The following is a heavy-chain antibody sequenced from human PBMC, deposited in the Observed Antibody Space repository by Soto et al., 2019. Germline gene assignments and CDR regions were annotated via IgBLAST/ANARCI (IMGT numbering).Heavy chain of an antibody. Sequence: GESLKISCKGSGYSFTSYWISWVRQMPGKGLEWMGRIDPSDSYTNYSPSFQGHVTISADNSISTAYLQWSSLKASDTAMYYCATVGLYSYYYYGMDVWGQGTTVTVSS. V-gene: IGHV5-10-1*01. J-gene: IGHJ6*02. D-gene: IGHD1-26*01. CDR1: GYSFTSYW. CDR3: ATVGLYSYYYYGMDV. CDR2: IDPSDSYT.